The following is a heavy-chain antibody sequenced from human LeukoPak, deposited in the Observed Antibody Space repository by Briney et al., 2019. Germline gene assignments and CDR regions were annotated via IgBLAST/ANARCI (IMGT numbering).Heavy chain of an antibody. CDR1: GYTFTSYG. V-gene: IGHV1-18*01. Sequence: GASVKVSFKASGYTFTSYGISWVRQAPGQGLEWMGWISAYNGNTNYAQKLQGRVTMTTDTSTSTAYMELRSLRSDDTAVYYCAMERRLIDYYYGMDVWGQGTTVTVSS. CDR2: ISAYNGNT. J-gene: IGHJ6*02. D-gene: IGHD1-1*01. CDR3: AMERRLIDYYYGMDV.